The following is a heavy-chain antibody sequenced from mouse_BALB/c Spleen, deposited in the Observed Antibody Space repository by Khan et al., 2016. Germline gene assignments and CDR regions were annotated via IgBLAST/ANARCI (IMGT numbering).Heavy chain of an antibody. V-gene: IGHV3-2*02. Sequence: EVQLQESGPGLVKPSQSLSLTYTVTGYSITSDYAWNWIRQFPGNKLEWMGYISYSGSTSYNPSLKSRISITRDTSKNQFFLQLNSVTTEDTATYYCATNWGYWYFDVWGAGTTVTVSS. CDR2: ISYSGST. CDR3: ATNWGYWYFDV. D-gene: IGHD4-1*01. CDR1: GYSITSDYA. J-gene: IGHJ1*01.